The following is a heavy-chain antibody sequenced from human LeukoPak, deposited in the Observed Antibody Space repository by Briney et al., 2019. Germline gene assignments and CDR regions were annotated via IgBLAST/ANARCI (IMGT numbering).Heavy chain of an antibody. CDR1: GGSISSGDYY. D-gene: IGHD3-10*01. J-gene: IGHJ4*02. Sequence: SETLSLTCTVSGGSISSGDYYWGWIRQPPGKGLEWIGYIYYSGSTYYNPSLKSRVTISVDTSKNQFSLKLSSVTAADTAVYYCARDAMFRGVYYFDYWGQGTLVTVSS. V-gene: IGHV4-30-4*01. CDR2: IYYSGST. CDR3: ARDAMFRGVYYFDY.